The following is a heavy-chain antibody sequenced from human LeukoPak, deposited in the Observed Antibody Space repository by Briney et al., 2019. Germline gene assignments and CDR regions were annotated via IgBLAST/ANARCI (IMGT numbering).Heavy chain of an antibody. Sequence: GGSLRLSCSASGSSFSTYAMHWARQAPGKGLEYVSAINGNGGTTYYADSVKGRFIISRDNSKNTLYLQMNSLRAEDTAVYYCAKEKQLGAFDIWGQGTMVTVSS. CDR2: INGNGGTT. J-gene: IGHJ3*02. D-gene: IGHD6-13*01. CDR1: GSSFSTYA. V-gene: IGHV3-64*04. CDR3: AKEKQLGAFDI.